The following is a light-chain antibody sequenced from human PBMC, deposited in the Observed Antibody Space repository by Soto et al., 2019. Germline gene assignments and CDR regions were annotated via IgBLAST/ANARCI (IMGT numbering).Light chain of an antibody. J-gene: IGLJ1*01. Sequence: QSVLTQPASVSGSPGQSITISCTGTSSDVGGYNYVSWYQQHPGKAPKLMIYDVNNRPSGVSNRFSGSKSGNTASLTISGLEAQDQADYYCSSYRSGSTLYVFGTGPKVXVL. CDR2: DVN. V-gene: IGLV2-14*01. CDR3: SSYRSGSTLYV. CDR1: SSDVGGYNY.